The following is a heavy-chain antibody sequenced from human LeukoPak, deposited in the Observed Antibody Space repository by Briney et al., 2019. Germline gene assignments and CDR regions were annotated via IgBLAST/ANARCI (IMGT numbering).Heavy chain of an antibody. CDR3: ASDRPVVVAKKRFWYFDL. Sequence: GGALRLSRAASGFTLSSYEMNWVREAPGKGVEWVSYINTSGSTTYYADSVKGRFTISRDNAKNSLYLKMNSLRAEDTAVYYCASDRPVVVAKKRFWYFDLWGRGTLVTVSS. CDR2: INTSGSTT. CDR1: GFTLSSYE. V-gene: IGHV3-48*03. D-gene: IGHD3-22*01. J-gene: IGHJ2*01.